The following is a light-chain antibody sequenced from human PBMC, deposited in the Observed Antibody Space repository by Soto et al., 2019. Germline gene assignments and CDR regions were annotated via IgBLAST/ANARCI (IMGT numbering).Light chain of an antibody. CDR3: AAWDDSLSGPGV. CDR1: SSNIGSNY. J-gene: IGLJ2*01. V-gene: IGLV1-47*01. CDR2: RNN. Sequence: QSVLTQPPSASGTPGQRVTISCSGSSSNIGSNYVYWYQQLPGTAPKLLIYRNNQRPSWVPDRFSGSKSGTSASLAISGLRSEDEADYYCAAWDDSLSGPGVFGGGTKVTVL.